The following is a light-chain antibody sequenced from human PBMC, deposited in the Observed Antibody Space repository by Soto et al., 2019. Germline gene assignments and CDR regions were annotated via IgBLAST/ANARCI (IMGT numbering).Light chain of an antibody. CDR3: SSYSNSNSLWV. J-gene: IGLJ3*02. V-gene: IGLV2-14*01. CDR1: RNDIGGYNY. Sequence: QSALTQPASVSGSPGQSIIISSAGTRNDIGGYNYVSWYQQHPGRAPKLMIYEVTNRPLGVSNRFSCSKSGNRASLTISWLRAEDEADYYCSSYSNSNSLWVFGGGTKVTVL. CDR2: EVT.